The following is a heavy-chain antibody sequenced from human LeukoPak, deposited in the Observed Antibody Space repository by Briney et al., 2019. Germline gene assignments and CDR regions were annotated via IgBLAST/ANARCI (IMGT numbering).Heavy chain of an antibody. D-gene: IGHD5-12*01. CDR3: ARLADYGGYEDY. CDR1: GGTFSSYA. Sequence: ASVKVSCKASGGTFSSYAISWVRQAPGQGLEWMGGIIPIFGTANYAQKFQGRVTITADESTSTAYMELSSLRSEDTAVYYCARLADYGGYEDYWGQGTLVTVSS. J-gene: IGHJ4*02. CDR2: IIPIFGTA. V-gene: IGHV1-69*13.